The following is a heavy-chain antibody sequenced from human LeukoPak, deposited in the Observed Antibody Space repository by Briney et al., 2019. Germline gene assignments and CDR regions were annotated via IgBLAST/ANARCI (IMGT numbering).Heavy chain of an antibody. CDR3: ARGSPLLSSSNWPIEY. CDR1: GYTFTDHY. Sequence: GASVKVSCKASGYTFTDHYMHWARQAPGQGLEWMGWINPKNGGTKYAQKFQGRVTVTRDTSISTANMELNRLTSDDTAVYYCARGSPLLSSSNWPIEYWGQGTLVTASS. D-gene: IGHD6-13*01. J-gene: IGHJ4*02. V-gene: IGHV1-2*02. CDR2: INPKNGGT.